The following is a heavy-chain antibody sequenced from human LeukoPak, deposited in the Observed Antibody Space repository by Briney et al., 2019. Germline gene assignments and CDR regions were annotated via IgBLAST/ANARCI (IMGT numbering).Heavy chain of an antibody. Sequence: PSETLSLTCTVSDGSITNYDWSWVRQPPGKGLEFIGPVHYSGTANYNPSLRSRVTISIDTSKKHFFLKLKSVTAADTAVYYCARGYGDFRVEGRYFHSWGQGTLVTVSS. D-gene: IGHD4-17*01. CDR3: ARGYGDFRVEGRYFHS. CDR1: DGSITNYD. J-gene: IGHJ4*02. CDR2: VHYSGTA. V-gene: IGHV4-59*01.